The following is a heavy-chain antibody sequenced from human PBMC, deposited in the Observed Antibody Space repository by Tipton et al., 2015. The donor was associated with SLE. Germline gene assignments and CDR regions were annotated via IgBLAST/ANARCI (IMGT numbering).Heavy chain of an antibody. J-gene: IGHJ4*02. CDR3: ARFDPTEYYFDY. V-gene: IGHV1-2*02. CDR1: GYTFSTYY. D-gene: IGHD4-17*01. CDR2: INPNNGGT. Sequence: QSGAEVKKPGASVKVSCKASGYTFSTYYIHWVRQAPGQGLEWMGWINPNNGGTNFAQKFQGRVTLTRDTSISTVYMEVRSLRSDDTAVYYCARFDPTEYYFDYWGQGTLVTVSS.